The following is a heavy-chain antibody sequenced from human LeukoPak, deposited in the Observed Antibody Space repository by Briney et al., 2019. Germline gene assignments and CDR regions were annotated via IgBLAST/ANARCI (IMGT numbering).Heavy chain of an antibody. CDR1: GYSISSGYY. CDR2: IDHSGST. Sequence: SETLSLTCAVSGYSISSGYYWGWVRQPPGNGLEWIGSIDHSGSTYYNPSLKSRVTISVDTSKNQFSLKLSSVTAADTAVYYCARCGGSPRCCFDPGARGTLVTVSS. J-gene: IGHJ5*02. D-gene: IGHD2-15*01. V-gene: IGHV4-38-2*01. CDR3: ARCGGSPRCCFDP.